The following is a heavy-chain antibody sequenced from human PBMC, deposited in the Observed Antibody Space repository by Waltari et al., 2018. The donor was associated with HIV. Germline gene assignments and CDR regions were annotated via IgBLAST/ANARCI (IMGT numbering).Heavy chain of an antibody. J-gene: IGHJ6*02. CDR2: IKQDGGEE. V-gene: IGHV3-7*01. CDR1: GFKFSNFW. Sequence: MVESGGDLVQPGGSLRLSCAASGFKFSNFWMSWVRQAPGGGPEWVGNIKQDGGEEYYVDSVRGRFTISRDNAKNSLYLQMNSLRAEDTAVYYCASHRYSGYDKYFYYYYGMDVWGQGTTVTVSS. D-gene: IGHD1-26*01. CDR3: ASHRYSGYDKYFYYYYGMDV.